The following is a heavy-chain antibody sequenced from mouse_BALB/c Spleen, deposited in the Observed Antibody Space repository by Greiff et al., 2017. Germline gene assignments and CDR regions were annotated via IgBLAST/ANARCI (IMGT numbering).Heavy chain of an antibody. CDR1: GFTFSSYT. Sequence: EVKLMESGGGLVKPGGSLKLSCAASGFTFSSYTMSWVRQTPEKRLEWVATISSGGSYTYYPDSVKGRFTISRDNAKNTLYLQMSSLKSEDTAMYYCTRESYYGSSYFDYWGQGTTLTVSS. J-gene: IGHJ2*01. CDR2: ISSGGSYT. CDR3: TRESYYGSSYFDY. V-gene: IGHV5-6-4*01. D-gene: IGHD1-1*01.